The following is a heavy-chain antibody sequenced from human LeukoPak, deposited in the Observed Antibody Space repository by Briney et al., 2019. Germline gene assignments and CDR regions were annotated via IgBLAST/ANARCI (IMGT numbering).Heavy chain of an antibody. V-gene: IGHV3-53*01. J-gene: IGHJ4*02. CDR3: ARRAGAYSHPYDY. Sequence: GGSLRLSCTVSGFSVSDNSMSWVRQAPGRGLEWVSFIYSGTTHYSDSVKGRFTISRDNSKNTLYLQMNSLRAEDTAVYYCARRAGAYSHPYDYWGQGTLVTVSS. D-gene: IGHD4/OR15-4a*01. CDR1: GFSVSDNS. CDR2: IYSGTT.